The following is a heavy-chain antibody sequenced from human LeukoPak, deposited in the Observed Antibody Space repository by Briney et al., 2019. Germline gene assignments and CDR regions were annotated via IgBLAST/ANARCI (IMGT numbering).Heavy chain of an antibody. J-gene: IGHJ6*02. D-gene: IGHD2-2*01. CDR1: GFTFDDYA. Sequence: GGSLRLSCAASGFTFDDYAMHWVRQAPGKGLEWVSGISWNSGSIGYADSVKGRFTISRDNAKNSLYLQMNSLRAEDTALYYCAKTRVPAAAPGPYYYYGMDVWGQGTTVTVSS. CDR3: AKTRVPAAAPGPYYYYGMDV. V-gene: IGHV3-9*01. CDR2: ISWNSGSI.